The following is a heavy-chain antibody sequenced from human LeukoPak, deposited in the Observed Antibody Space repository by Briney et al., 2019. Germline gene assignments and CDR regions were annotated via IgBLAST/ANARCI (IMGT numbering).Heavy chain of an antibody. CDR2: IYYSGST. CDR3: ARLTAHYDSSGYLAGNWFDP. D-gene: IGHD3-22*01. CDR1: GGSISSYY. V-gene: IGHV4-59*08. Sequence: SETLSLTCTVSGGSISSYYWSWIRQPPGKGLEWIGYIYYSGSTNYNPSLKSRVTISVDTSKNQFSLKLSSVTAADTAVYYCARLTAHYDSSGYLAGNWFDPWGQGTLVTVSS. J-gene: IGHJ5*02.